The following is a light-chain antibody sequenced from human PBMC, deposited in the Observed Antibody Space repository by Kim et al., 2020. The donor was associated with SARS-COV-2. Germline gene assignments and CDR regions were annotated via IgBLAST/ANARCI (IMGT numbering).Light chain of an antibody. CDR2: RDS. CDR1: NIGSKN. CDR3: QVWDSSTVV. J-gene: IGLJ2*01. V-gene: IGLV3-9*01. Sequence: SYELTQPLSVSVALGQTARITCGGNNIGSKNVHWYRQKPGQAPVLVIYRDSNRPSGIPERFSGSNSGNTAPLPISRAQAGDEADYYCQVWDSSTVVFGGGTQLTVL.